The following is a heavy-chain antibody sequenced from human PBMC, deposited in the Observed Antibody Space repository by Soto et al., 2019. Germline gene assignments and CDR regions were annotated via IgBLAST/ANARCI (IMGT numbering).Heavy chain of an antibody. D-gene: IGHD3-3*01. CDR2: FDPEDGET. Sequence: ASVKVSCKVSGYTLTELSMHWVRQAPGKGLEWMGGFDPEDGETIYAQKFQGRVTMTEDTSTDTAYMELSSLRSEDTAVYYCAKWNDFWMANDYWGQGTLVTVSA. J-gene: IGHJ4*02. CDR3: AKWNDFWMANDY. CDR1: GYTLTELS. V-gene: IGHV1-24*01.